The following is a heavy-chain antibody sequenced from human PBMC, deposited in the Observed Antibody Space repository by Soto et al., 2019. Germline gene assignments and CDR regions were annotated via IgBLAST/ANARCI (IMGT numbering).Heavy chain of an antibody. V-gene: IGHV1-69*01. J-gene: IGHJ6*02. Sequence: QVQLVQSGAEVKKPGSSVKVSCKASGGTFSSYAISWVRQAPGQGLEWMGGIIPIFGTANYAQKFQGRVTITADESTSTAFMELSSLRSEDTAVYYCGRSWYYYYGMDVWGQGTTVTVSS. CDR1: GGTFSSYA. D-gene: IGHD6-13*01. CDR3: GRSWYYYYGMDV. CDR2: IIPIFGTA.